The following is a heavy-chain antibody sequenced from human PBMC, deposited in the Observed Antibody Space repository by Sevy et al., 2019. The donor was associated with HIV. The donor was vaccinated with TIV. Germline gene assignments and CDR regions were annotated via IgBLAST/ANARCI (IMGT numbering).Heavy chain of an antibody. J-gene: IGHJ4*02. V-gene: IGHV4-38-2*02. Sequence: SETLSLTCTVSGYSISSGYYWGWIQQPPGKGLEWIGSIYHSGSTYYNPSLKSRVTISVDTSKNQFSLKLSSVTAADTAVYYCARAPGVTTGNPRDYWGQGTLVTVSS. CDR3: ARAPGVTTGNPRDY. D-gene: IGHD4-4*01. CDR2: IYHSGST. CDR1: GYSISSGYY.